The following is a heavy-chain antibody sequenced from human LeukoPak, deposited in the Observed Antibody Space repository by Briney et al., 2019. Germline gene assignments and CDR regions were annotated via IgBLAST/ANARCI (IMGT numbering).Heavy chain of an antibody. Sequence: GGSLRLSCAASGFTFSSYSMNWVRQAPGKGLEWASSISSSGSYIYYADSVKGRFTISRDNAKNSLYLQMNSLRAEDTAVYYCARVPHYDSSGYYLYCFDYWGQGSLVTVSS. D-gene: IGHD3-22*01. CDR1: GFTFSSYS. J-gene: IGHJ4*02. V-gene: IGHV3-21*01. CDR3: ARVPHYDSSGYYLYCFDY. CDR2: ISSSGSYI.